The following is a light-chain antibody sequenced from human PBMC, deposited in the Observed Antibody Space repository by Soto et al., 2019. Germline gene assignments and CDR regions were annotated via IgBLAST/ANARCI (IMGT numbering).Light chain of an antibody. V-gene: IGLV1-44*01. Sequence: QSALTQPPSASGTPGQRVTISCSGSSSNIGTYSVSWYQQFPGTAPRLLIYSDNQRPSGVPDRFSASKSGASASLAISGLQSEDEADFYCAAWDDSLSGCLFGTGKKVTV. CDR2: SDN. CDR3: AAWDDSLSGCL. CDR1: SSNIGTYS. J-gene: IGLJ1*01.